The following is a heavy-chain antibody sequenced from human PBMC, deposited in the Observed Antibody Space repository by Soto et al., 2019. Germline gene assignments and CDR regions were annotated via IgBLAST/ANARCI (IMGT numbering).Heavy chain of an antibody. CDR3: ARGSAFIGLDY. J-gene: IGHJ4*02. D-gene: IGHD1-26*01. CDR1: GFIFSRYS. V-gene: IGHV3-21*01. CDR2: IGTSGSYI. Sequence: PGGPLRLSCAVSGFIFSRYSMNWVSQAPGKGLEWVSSIGTSGSYIYDTDSVKGRFTISRDNTKDSLYLQMNSLRAEDTAIYYCARGSAFIGLDYWGQGTPVTVSS.